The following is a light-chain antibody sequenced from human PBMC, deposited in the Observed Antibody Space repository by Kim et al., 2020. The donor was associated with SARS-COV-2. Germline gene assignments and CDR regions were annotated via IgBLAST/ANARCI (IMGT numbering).Light chain of an antibody. V-gene: IGKV1D-16*01. CDR2: APY. Sequence: DIQMTQSPSSLSASLGDRVTIPCRASQDISTRVARFQQKPGKAPQCPLYAPYTLQSGVPSWFSGSGSGTHLTPTISRLQPEVFATYYCLAYKDYQISFGQGTRLEIK. CDR3: LAYKDYQIS. J-gene: IGKJ5*01. CDR1: QDISTR.